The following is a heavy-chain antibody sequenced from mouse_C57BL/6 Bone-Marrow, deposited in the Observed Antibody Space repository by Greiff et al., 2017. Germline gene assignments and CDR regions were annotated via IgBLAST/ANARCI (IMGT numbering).Heavy chain of an antibody. V-gene: IGHV7-3*01. J-gene: IGHJ2*01. CDR1: GFTFTDYY. CDR2: IRNNANGNTT. Sequence: EVKLMASGGGLVQPGGSLSLSCAASGFTFTDYYMRWVRQPPGKALEWLGFIRNNANGNTTEYSTSVKGRFTISRDNSQSILYLQMNAQRAEDSATYYCARSQVVYFDYWGQGTTLTVSS. CDR3: ARSQVVYFDY. D-gene: IGHD1-1*01.